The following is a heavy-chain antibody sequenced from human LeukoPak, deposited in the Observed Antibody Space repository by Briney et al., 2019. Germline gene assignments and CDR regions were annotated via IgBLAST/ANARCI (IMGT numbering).Heavy chain of an antibody. CDR2: ISSNGGST. J-gene: IGHJ4*02. D-gene: IGHD6-19*01. Sequence: GGSLRLSCSASGFTFSNYAIHWVPQAPGKGLEYVSAISSNGGSTYYADSVKGRFTISRDNSKNTLYLQMSSLRPEDTAVYYCVKDPGSSGSGYYDYWGQGTLVTVSS. V-gene: IGHV3-64D*06. CDR1: GFTFSNYA. CDR3: VKDPGSSGSGYYDY.